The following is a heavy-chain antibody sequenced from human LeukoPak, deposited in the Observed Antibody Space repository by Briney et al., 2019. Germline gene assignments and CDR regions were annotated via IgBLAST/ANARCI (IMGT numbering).Heavy chain of an antibody. CDR1: GYTFTGYY. CDR2: INPNSGGT. V-gene: IGHV1-2*02. J-gene: IGHJ5*02. Sequence: GASVKVSCKAFGYTFTGYYMHWVRQAPGQGLEWMGWINPNSGGTNYAQKFQGRVTMTRDTSISTAYMELSRLRSDDTAVYYCARSSRLGGVVVVAASFDPWGQGTLVTVSS. D-gene: IGHD2-15*01. CDR3: ARSSRLGGVVVVAASFDP.